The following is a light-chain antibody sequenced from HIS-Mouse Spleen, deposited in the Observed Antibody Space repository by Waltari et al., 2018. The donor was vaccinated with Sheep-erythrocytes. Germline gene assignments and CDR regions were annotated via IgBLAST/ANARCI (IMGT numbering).Light chain of an antibody. CDR3: MQALQTPT. J-gene: IGKJ5*01. Sequence: DIVMTQYPLYLPVTPGEPASIPCRSSQSLLHSNGYNYLDWYLQKPGQSPQLLIYLGSNRASGVPDRFSGSGSGTDFTLKISRVEAEDVGVYYCMQALQTPTFGQGTRLEIK. V-gene: IGKV2-28*01. CDR2: LGS. CDR1: QSLLHSNGYNY.